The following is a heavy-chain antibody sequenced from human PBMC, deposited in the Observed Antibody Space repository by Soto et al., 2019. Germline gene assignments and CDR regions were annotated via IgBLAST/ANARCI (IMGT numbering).Heavy chain of an antibody. CDR2: IYYSGST. J-gene: IGHJ2*01. D-gene: IGHD3-22*01. V-gene: IGHV4-31*03. Sequence: ASETQSLTCTVSGGSISSGGYYWSWIRQHPGKGLEWIGYIYYSGSTYYNPSLKSRVTISVDTSKNQFSLKLSSVTAADTAVYYCASQDSSGYAYWYFDLWGRGTLVTVSS. CDR1: GGSISSGGYY. CDR3: ASQDSSGYAYWYFDL.